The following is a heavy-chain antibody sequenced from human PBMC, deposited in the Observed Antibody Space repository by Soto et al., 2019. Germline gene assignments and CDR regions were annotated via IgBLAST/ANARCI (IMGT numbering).Heavy chain of an antibody. Sequence: EVQLLESGGGLVQPGGSLRLSCAASGFTFSSYAMSWVRQAPGKGLEWVSAISGSGGSTYYADSVKGRFTISRDNSKNTLYLQMNSLRAEDTAVYYCAKGRPAVDYGDFPEYFQHWGQGTLVTVSS. CDR1: GFTFSSYA. V-gene: IGHV3-23*01. D-gene: IGHD4-17*01. J-gene: IGHJ1*01. CDR2: ISGSGGST. CDR3: AKGRPAVDYGDFPEYFQH.